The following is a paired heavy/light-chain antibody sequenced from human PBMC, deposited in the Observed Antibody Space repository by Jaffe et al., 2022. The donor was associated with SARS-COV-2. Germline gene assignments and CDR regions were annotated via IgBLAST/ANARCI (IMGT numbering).Light chain of an antibody. CDR1: QSVSSY. J-gene: IGKJ4*01. CDR3: QQRINWPFT. CDR2: DAS. Sequence: EIVLTQSPATLSLSPGERATLSCRASQSVSSYFAWYQQKPGQAPRLLIYDASNRATGIPARFSGSGSGTDFTLTISSLEPEDFAVYYCQQRINWPFTFGGGTKVEIK. V-gene: IGKV3-11*01.
Heavy chain of an antibody. CDR1: GYTFTSFG. CDR3: AREAAYSDHDNADDY. D-gene: IGHD5-12*01. J-gene: IGHJ4*02. V-gene: IGHV1-18*01. CDR2: ISGYNGNT. Sequence: QVQLVQSGAEVKKPGASVKVSCKASGYTFTSFGITWVRQAPGQGLEWMGWISGYNGNTNYAQKFQGRVTMTTDTSTRTAYLELGSLRSDDTAVYYCAREAAYSDHDNADDYWGQGTLVTVSS.